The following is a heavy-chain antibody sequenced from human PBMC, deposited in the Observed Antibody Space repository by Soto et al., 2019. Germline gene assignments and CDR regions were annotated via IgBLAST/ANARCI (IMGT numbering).Heavy chain of an antibody. J-gene: IGHJ4*02. CDR3: AGVAGRIDY. Sequence: SETLSLTCTVSGGSISSSGYYWGWIRQPPGKGLEWIGSIYYSGSTYYNPSLKSRVTISVDTSKNQFSLKLSSVTAADTAVYYCAGVAGRIDYWGQGTLVTVSS. CDR2: IYYSGST. D-gene: IGHD6-19*01. V-gene: IGHV4-39*01. CDR1: GGSISSSGYY.